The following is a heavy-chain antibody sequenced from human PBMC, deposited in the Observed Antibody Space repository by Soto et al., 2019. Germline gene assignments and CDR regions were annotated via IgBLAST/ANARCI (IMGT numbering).Heavy chain of an antibody. J-gene: IGHJ4*02. CDR3: ARSQFDYVWGTSGYFDS. CDR2: IYPGDSDA. D-gene: IGHD3-16*01. CDR1: GYSLSTHW. Sequence: GESLKIYCKGSGYSLSTHWVGWVRQMPWKGLEWMGIIYPGDSDARYSPSFKGQVTISVDESTTTAFLQWSSLKASDTAMYFCARSQFDYVWGTSGYFDSWGQGTLVTVSS. V-gene: IGHV5-51*01.